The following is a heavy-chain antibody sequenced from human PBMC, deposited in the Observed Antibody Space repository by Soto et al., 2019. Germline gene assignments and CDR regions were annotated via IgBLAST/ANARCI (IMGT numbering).Heavy chain of an antibody. CDR1: GGTFSSYA. CDR3: ARAPYSSGWEYYFDY. D-gene: IGHD6-19*01. V-gene: IGHV1-69*13. Sequence: GASVKVSCKASGGTFSSYAISWVRQAPGQGLEWMGGIIPIFGTANYAQKFQGRVTITADESTSTAYMELSSLRSEDTAVYYCARAPYSSGWEYYFDYWGQGTLVTVSS. J-gene: IGHJ4*02. CDR2: IIPIFGTA.